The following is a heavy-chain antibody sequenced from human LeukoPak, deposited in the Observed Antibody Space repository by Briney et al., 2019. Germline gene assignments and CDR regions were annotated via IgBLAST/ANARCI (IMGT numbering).Heavy chain of an antibody. CDR2: IYHSGST. D-gene: IGHD6-13*01. CDR1: GYSISNGYY. J-gene: IGHJ4*02. V-gene: IGHV4-38-2*02. Sequence: SETLSLTCTVSGYSISNGYYWGWIRQPPGKGLEWIGTIYHSGSTYYNPSLKSRVTISVDTSKNQFSLKLSSVTAADTAVYYCARLGGATAAGAFDYWGQGTLVTVSS. CDR3: ARLGGATAAGAFDY.